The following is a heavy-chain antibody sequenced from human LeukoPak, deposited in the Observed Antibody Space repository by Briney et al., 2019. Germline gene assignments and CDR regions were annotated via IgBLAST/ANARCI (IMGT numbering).Heavy chain of an antibody. CDR3: ARGRGSRETPP. D-gene: IGHD2-15*01. J-gene: IGHJ5*02. CDR2: INHSGST. Sequence: SETLSLTCAVYGGSFSGYYWSWIRQPPGKGLEWIGEINHSGSTNYNPSLKSRVTISVDTSKNQFSLKLSSVTAADTAVYYCARGRGSRETPPWGQGTLVTVSS. V-gene: IGHV4-34*01. CDR1: GGSFSGYY.